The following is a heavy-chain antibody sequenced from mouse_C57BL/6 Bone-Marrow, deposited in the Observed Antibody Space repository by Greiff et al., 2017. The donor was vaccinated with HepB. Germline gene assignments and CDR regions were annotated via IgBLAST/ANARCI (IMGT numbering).Heavy chain of an antibody. V-gene: IGHV1-55*01. CDR3: ARRGNYDGY. CDR2: IYPGSGST. J-gene: IGHJ2*01. Sequence: VKLMESGAELVKPGASVKMSCKASGYTFTSYWITWVKQRPGQGLEWIGDIYPGSGSTNYNEKFKSKATLTVDTSSSTAYMQLSSLTSEDSAVYYCARRGNYDGYWGQGTTLTVSS. D-gene: IGHD2-3*01. CDR1: GYTFTSYW.